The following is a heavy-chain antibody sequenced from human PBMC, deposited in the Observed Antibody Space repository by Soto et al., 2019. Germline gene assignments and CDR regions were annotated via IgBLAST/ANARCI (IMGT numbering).Heavy chain of an antibody. CDR3: ARDRYYYGSGSYYTGYWFDP. J-gene: IGHJ5*02. CDR2: INPSGGST. V-gene: IGHV1-46*03. CDR1: GYTFTSYY. D-gene: IGHD3-10*01. Sequence: GASVKVSCKASGYTFTSYYMHWVRQAPGQGLEWMGIINPSGGSTSYAQKFQGRVTMTRDTSTSTVYMELSSLRSEDTAVYYCARDRYYYGSGSYYTGYWFDPWGQGTLVTVSS.